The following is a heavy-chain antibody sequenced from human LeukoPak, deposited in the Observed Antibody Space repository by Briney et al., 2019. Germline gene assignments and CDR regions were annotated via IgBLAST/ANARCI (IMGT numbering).Heavy chain of an antibody. J-gene: IGHJ4*02. V-gene: IGHV1-18*01. CDR3: ARGPGWSGICDY. CDR1: GYTFTSYG. CDR2: ISAYNGNT. Sequence: ASVKVSCKASGYTFTSYGISWVRQAPGQGLEWMGWISAYNGNTNYAQKFQGRVTMTRDTSISTAYMELSRLRSDDTAVYYCARGPGWSGICDYWGQGTLVTVSS. D-gene: IGHD3-10*01.